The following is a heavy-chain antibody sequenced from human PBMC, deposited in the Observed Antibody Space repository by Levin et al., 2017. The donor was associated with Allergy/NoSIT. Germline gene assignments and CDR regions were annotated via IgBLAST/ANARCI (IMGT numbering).Heavy chain of an antibody. Sequence: GGSLRLSCAASGFAFSDYYMSWIRQAPGKGLEWVSYISSSGSTIYYADSVKGRFTISRDNAKNSLYLQMNSLRAEDTAVYYCASWNYVNYYYYGMDVWGQGTTVTVSS. J-gene: IGHJ6*02. CDR3: ASWNYVNYYYYGMDV. D-gene: IGHD1-7*01. V-gene: IGHV3-11*01. CDR1: GFAFSDYY. CDR2: ISSSGSTI.